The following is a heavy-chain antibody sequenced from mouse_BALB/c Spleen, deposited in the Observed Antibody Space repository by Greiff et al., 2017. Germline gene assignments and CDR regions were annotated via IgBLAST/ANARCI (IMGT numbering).Heavy chain of an antibody. CDR1: GYTFTSYW. Sequence: QVQLQQSGAELAKPGASVKMSCKASGYTFTSYWMHWVKQRPGQGLEWIGYINPSTGYTEYNQKFKDKATLTADKSSSTAYMQLSSLTSEDSAVYYCARAYYGYSWFAYWGQGTLVTVSA. CDR2: INPSTGYT. J-gene: IGHJ3*01. D-gene: IGHD2-9*01. V-gene: IGHV1-7*01. CDR3: ARAYYGYSWFAY.